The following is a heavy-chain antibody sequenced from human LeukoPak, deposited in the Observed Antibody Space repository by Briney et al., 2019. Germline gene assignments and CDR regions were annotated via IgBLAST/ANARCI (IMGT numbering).Heavy chain of an antibody. CDR2: IYYSGST. D-gene: IGHD5-18*01. J-gene: IGHJ4*02. Sequence: SETLSLTCTVSGGSISSSSYYWGWIRQPPGKGLEWIGTIYYSGSTYYNPSLKSRVTISVDTSKNQFSLKLSSVTAADTAVYYCARDREYSFGGIDYWGQGTLVTVSS. V-gene: IGHV4-39*07. CDR1: GGSISSSSYY. CDR3: ARDREYSFGGIDY.